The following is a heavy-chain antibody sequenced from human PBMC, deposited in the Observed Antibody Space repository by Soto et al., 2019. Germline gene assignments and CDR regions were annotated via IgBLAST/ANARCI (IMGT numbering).Heavy chain of an antibody. CDR3: AKEHDYGTMDPFDY. V-gene: IGHV3-30*18. Sequence: GGSLRLSCAASGFTFSSYGMHWVRQAPGKGLEWVAVISYDGSNKYYADSVKGRFTISRDNSKNTLYLQMNSLRAEDTAVYYCAKEHDYGTMDPFDYSSQRTLVTVSS. J-gene: IGHJ4*02. CDR2: ISYDGSNK. D-gene: IGHD4-17*01. CDR1: GFTFSSYG.